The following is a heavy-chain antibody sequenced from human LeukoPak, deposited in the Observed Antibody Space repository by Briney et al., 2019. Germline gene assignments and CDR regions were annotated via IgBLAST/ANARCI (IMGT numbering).Heavy chain of an antibody. V-gene: IGHV3-23*01. D-gene: IGHD2/OR15-2a*01. J-gene: IGHJ4*02. CDR1: GFTFSRYA. Sequence: PGGSLRLSCAASGFTFSRYAMSWVRQAPGKGLEWVSGISGSDGSTNYADSVKGRFTISRENSKNTLYLQMNSLRAEDTAVYYCAKDSAKKYDDYWGQGTLVTVSS. CDR2: ISGSDGST. CDR3: AKDSAKKYDDY.